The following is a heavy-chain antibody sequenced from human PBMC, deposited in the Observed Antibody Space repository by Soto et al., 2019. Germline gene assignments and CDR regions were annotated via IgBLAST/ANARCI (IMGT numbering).Heavy chain of an antibody. CDR3: ARGMGYYYYGMDV. D-gene: IGHD2-8*01. CDR2: IWYDGSDK. CDR1: GFTFISYG. J-gene: IGHJ6*02. V-gene: IGHV3-33*01. Sequence: QVQLVESGGGVVQPGRSLRLSCAASGFTFISYGMHWVRQAPGKGLEWVAVIWYDGSDKYYADSGKGRFTISRDNSKNTLYLQMNSLRAEDTAVYYCARGMGYYYYGMDVWGQGTTVTVS.